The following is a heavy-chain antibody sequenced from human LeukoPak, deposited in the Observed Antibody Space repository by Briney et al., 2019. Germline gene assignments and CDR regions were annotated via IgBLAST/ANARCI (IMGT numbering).Heavy chain of an antibody. V-gene: IGHV4-39*07. Sequence: SETLSLTCSVSGASISSSHYFWGWIRQPPGKGLEWIGSINYSGSTYYNPSLKSRVTVSVDTSKNQISLKLRSVTDADTAVYYSARARGYTSGYYYYYYMDVWGKGTTVTVSS. D-gene: IGHD5-18*01. J-gene: IGHJ6*03. CDR1: GASISSSHYF. CDR3: ARARGYTSGYYYYYYMDV. CDR2: INYSGST.